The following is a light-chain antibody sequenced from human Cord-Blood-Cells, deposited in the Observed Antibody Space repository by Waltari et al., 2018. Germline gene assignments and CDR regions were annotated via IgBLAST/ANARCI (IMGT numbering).Light chain of an antibody. CDR1: QSISSY. Sequence: DIQMTQSPSSLSASVGDRVTITCRASQSISSYLNWYQQKPGKAPTLLIYAASSLQSGVPSRFSGSGSGTDFTLTISSLQPEDFVTYYCQQSYSTPFTFGPGTKVDIK. J-gene: IGKJ3*01. CDR3: QQSYSTPFT. CDR2: AAS. V-gene: IGKV1-39*01.